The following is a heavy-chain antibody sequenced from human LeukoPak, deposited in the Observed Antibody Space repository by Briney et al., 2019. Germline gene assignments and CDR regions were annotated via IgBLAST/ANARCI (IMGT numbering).Heavy chain of an antibody. D-gene: IGHD4-17*01. J-gene: IGHJ4*02. CDR2: ISISSDYT. Sequence: GGSLRLSCAASGFIFRTYTMNWVRQPRGKGLAWVSFISISSDYTYYAYSVKGRFTISRDNAKNSLYLQMSSLRAEDTAIYYCARDAGDYEYYFAYWGQGTLVSVSS. CDR3: ARDAGDYEYYFAY. CDR1: GFIFRTYT. V-gene: IGHV3-21*01.